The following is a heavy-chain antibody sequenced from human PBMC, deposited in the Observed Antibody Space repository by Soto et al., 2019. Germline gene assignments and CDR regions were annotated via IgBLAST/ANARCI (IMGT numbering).Heavy chain of an antibody. J-gene: IGHJ1*01. V-gene: IGHV1-18*01. Sequence: ASVKVSCKASGYTFTSYGISWVRQAPGQGLEWMGWISADNGDTNYAQKLQGRVTMTTDTSTSTAYMELRSLRSDDTAVYYCARAGLTVAGTRYFLHWGQGNLVTVSS. CDR3: ARAGLTVAGTRYFLH. D-gene: IGHD6-19*01. CDR2: ISADNGDT. CDR1: GYTFTSYG.